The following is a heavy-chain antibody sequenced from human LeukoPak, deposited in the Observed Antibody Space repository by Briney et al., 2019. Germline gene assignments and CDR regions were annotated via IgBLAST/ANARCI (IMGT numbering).Heavy chain of an antibody. J-gene: IGHJ4*02. CDR3: AKGSVIGELPYFYFDY. D-gene: IGHD1-26*01. CDR1: GFTISSYA. Sequence: PGGSLRLSCAAPGFTISSYAMSWVRQAPGKGLEWVSAISGSGGSTYYADSVKGRFTISRDNSTNTLYLQMNSLRAEDTAVYYCAKGSVIGELPYFYFDYWGQGTLVTVSS. V-gene: IGHV3-23*01. CDR2: ISGSGGST.